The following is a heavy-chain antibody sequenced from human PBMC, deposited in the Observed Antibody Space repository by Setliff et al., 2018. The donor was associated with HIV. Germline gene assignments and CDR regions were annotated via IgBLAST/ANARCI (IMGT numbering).Heavy chain of an antibody. CDR1: GGSIRSSSYY. CDR3: ARQFPPYHSGAHYSDL. V-gene: IGHV4-39*07. J-gene: IGHJ5*02. CDR2: IYYSGST. D-gene: IGHD6-19*01. Sequence: PSETLSLTCTVSGGSIRSSSYYWAWLRQSPGKGLEWIGSIYYSGSTYYNPSLKSRVTISVDSSKNQFSLKLTSVTAADAAIYYCARQFPPYHSGAHYSDLWSQGTLVTVSS.